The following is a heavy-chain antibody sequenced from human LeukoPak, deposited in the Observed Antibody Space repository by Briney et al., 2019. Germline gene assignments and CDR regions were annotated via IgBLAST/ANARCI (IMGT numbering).Heavy chain of an antibody. Sequence: PSETLSLTCTVSGGSISDTSDFWGWIRQPPGKGLEWIGSLYYSDNTYDNPFVSSGNTYYNPSLKSRVTMSEDTSKNQFSLKLSSVTAADTAMYYCARRHRSYDSGGHVIDYWGQGTLVTVSS. CDR1: GGSISDTSDF. V-gene: IGHV4-39*01. J-gene: IGHJ4*02. CDR3: ARRHRSYDSGGHVIDY. D-gene: IGHD3-22*01. CDR2: LYYSDNTYDNPFVSSGNT.